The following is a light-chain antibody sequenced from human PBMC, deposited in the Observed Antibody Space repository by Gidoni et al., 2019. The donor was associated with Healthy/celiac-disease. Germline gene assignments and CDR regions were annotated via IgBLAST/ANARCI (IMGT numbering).Light chain of an antibody. J-gene: IGKJ2*01. Sequence: IQMTQSPSTLSASVGNRVTIPCRASQSIRSWLACYQQKPGKAPKLLIYKASSLESGVPSRFSGSGSGTEFTLTISSLQPDDFATYYGQQYNSFLYTFGQGTKLEIK. CDR3: QQYNSFLYT. CDR2: KAS. V-gene: IGKV1-5*03. CDR1: QSIRSW.